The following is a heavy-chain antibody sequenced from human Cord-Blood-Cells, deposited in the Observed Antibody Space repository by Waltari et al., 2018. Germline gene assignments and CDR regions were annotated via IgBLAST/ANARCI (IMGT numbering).Heavy chain of an antibody. Sequence: QVQLQQWGAGLLKPSETLSLTCAVYGGSFSGYYWSGIRQPPGKGLEWIGEINHSGSTNYNPSLKSRVTISVDTSKNQFSLKLSSVTAADTAVYYCARRTRDYGGNYNWFDPWGQGTLVTVSS. J-gene: IGHJ5*02. CDR2: INHSGST. CDR3: ARRTRDYGGNYNWFDP. D-gene: IGHD4-17*01. CDR1: GGSFSGYY. V-gene: IGHV4-34*01.